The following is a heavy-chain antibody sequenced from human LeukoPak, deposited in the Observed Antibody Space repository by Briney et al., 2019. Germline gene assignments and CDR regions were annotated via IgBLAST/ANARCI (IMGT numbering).Heavy chain of an antibody. CDR1: GFTFSSYA. CDR2: ISSNGGST. J-gene: IGHJ6*02. D-gene: IGHD2-15*01. Sequence: PGGSLRLSCAASGFTFSSYAMHWVRQAPGKGLEYVSAISSNGGSTYYANSVKGRFTISRDNSKNTLYLQMNSLRAEDTAVYYCARGARPPSTYCSGGSCYPLGYYYYGMDVWGQGTTVTVSS. CDR3: ARGARPPSTYCSGGSCYPLGYYYYGMDV. V-gene: IGHV3-64*01.